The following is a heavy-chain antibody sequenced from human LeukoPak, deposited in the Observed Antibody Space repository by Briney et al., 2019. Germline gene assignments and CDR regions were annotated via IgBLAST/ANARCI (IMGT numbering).Heavy chain of an antibody. Sequence: GASVKVSCKASGYTFTSYAMHWVRQAPGQRLEWMGWINAGNGNTKYSQKFQGRVTITRDTSASTAYMELSSLRSEGTAVYYCARGYSSSSWLLGFDYWGQGTLVTVSS. V-gene: IGHV1-3*01. D-gene: IGHD6-13*01. CDR2: INAGNGNT. CDR3: ARGYSSSSWLLGFDY. J-gene: IGHJ4*02. CDR1: GYTFTSYA.